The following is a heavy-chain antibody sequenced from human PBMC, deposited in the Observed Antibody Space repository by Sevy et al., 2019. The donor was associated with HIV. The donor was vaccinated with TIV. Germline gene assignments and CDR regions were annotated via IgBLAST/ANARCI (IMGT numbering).Heavy chain of an antibody. Sequence: GGSLRLSCAASGFTFSSYEMNWVRQAPGKGLEWVSYISSSGSTIYYADSVKGRFTISRDNAKNPLYLQMNSLRAEDTAVYYCARWRARYCSSTSCPTGFDPWGQGTLVTVSS. CDR1: GFTFSSYE. CDR2: ISSSGSTI. V-gene: IGHV3-48*03. D-gene: IGHD2-2*01. CDR3: ARWRARYCSSTSCPTGFDP. J-gene: IGHJ5*02.